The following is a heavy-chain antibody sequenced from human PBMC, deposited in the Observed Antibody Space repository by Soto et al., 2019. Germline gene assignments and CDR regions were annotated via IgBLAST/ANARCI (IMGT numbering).Heavy chain of an antibody. D-gene: IGHD2-2*02. CDR1: GFTVSSNY. J-gene: IGHJ6*02. V-gene: IGHV3-53*01. CDR2: IYSGGST. CDR3: ARDQEIVVPAAILGSYYYYYGMDV. Sequence: ESGGGLVQPGRSLRLSCAASGFTVSSNYMSWVRQAPGKGLEWVSVIYSGGSTYYADSVKGRFTISRDNSKNTLYLQMNSLRAEDTAVYYCARDQEIVVPAAILGSYYYYYGMDVWGQGTTVTVSS.